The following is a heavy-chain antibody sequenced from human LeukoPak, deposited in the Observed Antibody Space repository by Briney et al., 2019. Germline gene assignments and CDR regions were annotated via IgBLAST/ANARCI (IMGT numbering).Heavy chain of an antibody. D-gene: IGHD3-16*02. Sequence: GGSLRLSCAASGFTFSSYIMNWVRQAPGKGLEWVSSISSSSSYIYYADSVKGRFTISRDNAKNSLYLQMNSLRAEDTAVYYCARDTIMLSAFDIWGQGTMVTVSS. V-gene: IGHV3-21*01. J-gene: IGHJ3*02. CDR1: GFTFSSYI. CDR3: ARDTIMLSAFDI. CDR2: ISSSSSYI.